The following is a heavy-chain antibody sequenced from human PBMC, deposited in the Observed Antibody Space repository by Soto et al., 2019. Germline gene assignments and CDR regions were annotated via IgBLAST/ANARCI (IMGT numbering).Heavy chain of an antibody. CDR3: AGHSSGVPGYYYGMDV. V-gene: IGHV1-69*12. CDR2: IIPIFDTA. CDR1: GGTFSSYA. Sequence: QVQLVQSGAEVKKPGSSVKVSCKASGGTFSSYAISWVRQAPGQGLEWMGGIIPIFDTADYAQKFQGRVKITADESTKTAYMELSSLRSEDTAVYYCAGHSSGVPGYYYGMDVWGQGTTVTVSS. D-gene: IGHD3-22*01. J-gene: IGHJ6*02.